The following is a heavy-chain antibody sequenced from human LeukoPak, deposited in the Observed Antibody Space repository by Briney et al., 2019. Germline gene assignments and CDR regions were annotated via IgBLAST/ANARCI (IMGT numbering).Heavy chain of an antibody. CDR2: ISGSGGST. J-gene: IGHJ3*02. CDR1: GFTFSSYA. V-gene: IGHV3-23*01. D-gene: IGHD2/OR15-2a*01. CDR3: LTIVETTFDAFDI. Sequence: GGSLRLSCAASGFTFSSYAMSWVRQAPGKGLEWVSAISGSGGSTYYADSVKGRFTISRDNSKNTLYLQMNSLRAEDTAVYYCLTIVETTFDAFDIWGQGTMVTVSS.